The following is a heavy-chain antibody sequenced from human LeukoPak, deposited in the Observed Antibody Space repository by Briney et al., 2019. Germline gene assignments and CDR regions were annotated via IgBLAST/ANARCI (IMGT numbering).Heavy chain of an antibody. J-gene: IGHJ4*02. CDR1: GFTFSSYE. D-gene: IGHD6-6*01. V-gene: IGHV3-48*03. CDR2: ISSSGSTI. Sequence: GGSLRLSCAASGFTFSSYEMNWVRQAPGKGLEWVSYISSSGSTIYYADSVKGRFTISRDNSKNTLYLQMNSLRAEDTAVYYCAKPREQGSSSVIYNYWGQGTLVTVSS. CDR3: AKPREQGSSSVIYNY.